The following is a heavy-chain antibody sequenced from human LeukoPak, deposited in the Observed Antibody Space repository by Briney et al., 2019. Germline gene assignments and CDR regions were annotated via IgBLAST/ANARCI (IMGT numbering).Heavy chain of an antibody. CDR2: IYSGGST. CDR1: GFTVGSNY. J-gene: IGHJ4*02. D-gene: IGHD2-15*01. V-gene: IGHV3-53*01. Sequence: GGSLRLSCAASGFTVGSNYMSWVRQAPGKGLEWVSVIYSGGSTYYADSVKGRFTISRDNSKNTLYLQMNSLRAEDTAVYYCARSSPVVVVAALSYYFDYWGQGTLVTVSS. CDR3: ARSSPVVVVAALSYYFDY.